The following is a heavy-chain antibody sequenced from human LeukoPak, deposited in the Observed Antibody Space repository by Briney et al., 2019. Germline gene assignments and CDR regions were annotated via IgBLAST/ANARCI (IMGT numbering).Heavy chain of an antibody. D-gene: IGHD2/OR15-2a*01. CDR3: AKYLNDDVLFDY. CDR2: ISTTSSYI. CDR1: GSTFSTES. J-gene: IGHJ4*02. Sequence: GGSLRLSCAASGSTFSTESMNWVRQAPGKGLEWVASISTTSSYIYYADSVKGRFTISRDNAKNSLYLQMNSLRAEDTAVYYCAKYLNDDVLFDYWGQGTLVTVSS. V-gene: IGHV3-21*04.